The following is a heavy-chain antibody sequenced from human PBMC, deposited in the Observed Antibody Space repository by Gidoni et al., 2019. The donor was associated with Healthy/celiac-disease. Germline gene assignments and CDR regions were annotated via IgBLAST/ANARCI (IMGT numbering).Heavy chain of an antibody. CDR3: ARDGIDDYGDYYYGMDV. J-gene: IGHJ6*02. D-gene: IGHD4-17*01. V-gene: IGHV4-31*03. CDR1: GGSISSGGYY. Sequence: QVQLQESGPGLVKPSQTLSLTCTVSGGSISSGGYYWSWIRQHPGKGLEWIGYIYYSGSTYYNPSLKSRVTISVDTSKNQFSLKLSSGTAADTAVYYCARDGIDDYGDYYYGMDVWGQGTTVTVSS. CDR2: IYYSGST.